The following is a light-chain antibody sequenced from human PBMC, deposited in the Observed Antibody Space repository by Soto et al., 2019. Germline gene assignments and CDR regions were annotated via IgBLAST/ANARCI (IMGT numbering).Light chain of an antibody. J-gene: IGKJ1*01. CDR2: AAS. CDR1: QSITRY. Sequence: DIQMTQSPSSLSASVGDRVTITCRASQSITRYLNWYQQKPGRAPKLLIYAASRLQSGVPSRFSGSGSGTDFTLTIGSLQPEDFATYYCQQSYSTPTFGQGTKVDIK. CDR3: QQSYSTPT. V-gene: IGKV1-39*01.